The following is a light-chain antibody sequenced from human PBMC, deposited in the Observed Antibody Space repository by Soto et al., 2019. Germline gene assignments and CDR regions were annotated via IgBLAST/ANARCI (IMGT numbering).Light chain of an antibody. CDR2: SNN. J-gene: IGLJ2*01. CDR1: SSNIGINT. V-gene: IGLV1-44*01. Sequence: QSVLTQPPSASGTPGQRVTISCSGSSSNIGINTVNWYQQLPGTAPKLLIYSNNQRPSGVPDRFSGSKSGPSASLAISGLQSEDEADYYCAAWDDSLNGVVFGGGTKLTVL. CDR3: AAWDDSLNGVV.